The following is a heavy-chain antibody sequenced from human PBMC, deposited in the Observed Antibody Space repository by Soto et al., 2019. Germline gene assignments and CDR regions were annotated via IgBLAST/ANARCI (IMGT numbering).Heavy chain of an antibody. J-gene: IGHJ6*02. CDR3: EKDPDVWELHDDYGMDV. V-gene: IGHV3-23*01. CDR1: GFTFSSYA. D-gene: IGHD1-26*01. CDR2: ISGSGGST. Sequence: GSLRLSCAAAGFTFSSYAMSWVRQTPGKGLEWVSAISGSGGSTYYADSVKGRFTISRDNSKNTLYLQMNSLRAEETDVYYCEKDPDVWELHDDYGMDVWGQGNTVSVS.